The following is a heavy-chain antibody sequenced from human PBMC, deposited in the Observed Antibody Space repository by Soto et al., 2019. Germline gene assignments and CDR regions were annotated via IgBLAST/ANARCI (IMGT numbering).Heavy chain of an antibody. J-gene: IGHJ6*02. CDR2: ITWNDGNT. D-gene: IGHD3-3*01. V-gene: IGHV3-43*01. CDR1: GFRFDDYH. Sequence: PGESLTLSCAASGFRFDDYHMHWGRQAPGEGLEWVTLITWNDGNTYYADSVKGRFTISRDGTKQSVFLQMTSLKREDTGLYYCARETLSFGSALDVWGQGTTVTVSS. CDR3: ARETLSFGSALDV.